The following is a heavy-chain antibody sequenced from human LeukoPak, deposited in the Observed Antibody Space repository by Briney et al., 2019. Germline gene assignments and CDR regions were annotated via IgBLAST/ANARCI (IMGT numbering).Heavy chain of an antibody. D-gene: IGHD2-15*01. CDR1: GGSFSGYY. CDR3: ARGKVYCSGGSCYSSYRFDRQYYFDY. CDR2: INHSGGT. Sequence: SETLSLTCAVYGGSFSGYYWSWIRQPPGKGLEWIGEINHSGGTNYNPSLKSRVTISVDTSKNQFSLKLSSVTAADTAVYYCARGKVYCSGGSCYSSYRFDRQYYFDYWGQGTLVTVSS. J-gene: IGHJ4*02. V-gene: IGHV4-34*01.